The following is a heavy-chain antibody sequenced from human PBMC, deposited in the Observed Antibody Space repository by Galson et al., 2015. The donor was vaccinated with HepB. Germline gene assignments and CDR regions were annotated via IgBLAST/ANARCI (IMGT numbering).Heavy chain of an antibody. CDR2: ISNDGSNK. Sequence: SLRLSCAASGFTFSTYGMHWVRQAPGKGLEWVALISNDGSNKYYADSVKGRFTISRDNSKNTLYLQMNSLRAEDTAVYYCANIGPSSGLALYYYYGMDVWGQGTTVTVSS. CDR1: GFTFSTYG. J-gene: IGHJ6*02. V-gene: IGHV3-30*18. CDR3: ANIGPSSGLALYYYYGMDV. D-gene: IGHD6-19*01.